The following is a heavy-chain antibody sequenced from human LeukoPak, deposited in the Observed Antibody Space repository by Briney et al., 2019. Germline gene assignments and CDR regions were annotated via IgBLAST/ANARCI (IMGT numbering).Heavy chain of an antibody. CDR2: ISYDGSNK. V-gene: IGHV3-30*04. Sequence: GGSLRLSCAASGFTFSTYAIHWVRQAPGKGLEWVAVISYDGSNKYYADSVKGRFTISRDNAKNSLYLQMNSLRAEDTAVYYCGRPDDPLRPTYFYDSRTTGGAYFQHWGQGTLVTVSS. D-gene: IGHD3-22*01. CDR1: GFTFSTYA. CDR3: GRPDDPLRPTYFYDSRTTGGAYFQH. J-gene: IGHJ1*01.